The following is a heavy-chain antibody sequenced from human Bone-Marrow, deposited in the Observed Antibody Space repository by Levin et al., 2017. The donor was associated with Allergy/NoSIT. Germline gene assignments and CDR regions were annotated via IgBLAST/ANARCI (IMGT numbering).Heavy chain of an antibody. V-gene: IGHV3-33*01. D-gene: IGHD3-3*02. J-gene: IGHJ6*03. CDR2: IWYDGSNK. Sequence: PGGSLRLSCAASGFTFSSYGMHWVRQAPGKGLEWVAVIWYDGSNKYYADSVKGRFTISRDNSKNTLYLHMHSLRAEDTAVYYCASDPLAFLEWLTYYYMDVWGKGTTVTVSS. CDR1: GFTFSSYG. CDR3: ASDPLAFLEWLTYYYMDV.